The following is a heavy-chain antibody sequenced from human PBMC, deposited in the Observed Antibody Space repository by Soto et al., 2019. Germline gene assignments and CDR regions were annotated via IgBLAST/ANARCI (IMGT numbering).Heavy chain of an antibody. D-gene: IGHD2-2*01. Sequence: QVQLQESGPGLVRPSQTLSLTCTVSGGSISSGGYYWSWIRQHPGKGLEWIGYIYYSGSTYYNPSLRSRVTISVDTSKNQFSLKLSSVTAADTAVYYCARGRTSSPTPGDYWGQGTLVTVSS. J-gene: IGHJ4*02. CDR1: GGSISSGGYY. CDR2: IYYSGST. V-gene: IGHV4-31*03. CDR3: ARGRTSSPTPGDY.